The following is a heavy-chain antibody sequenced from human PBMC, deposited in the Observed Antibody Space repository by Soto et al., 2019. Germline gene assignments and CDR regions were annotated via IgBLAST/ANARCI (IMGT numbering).Heavy chain of an antibody. V-gene: IGHV3-33*01. CDR1: GFTFSSYG. CDR3: ARDGVMVRGVIGTYYYYGMDV. CDR2: IWYDGSNK. Sequence: QVQLVESGGGVVQPGRSLRLSCAASGFTFSSYGMHWVRQAPGKGLEWVAVIWYDGSNKYYADSVKGRFTISRDNSKNTLYLQMYSLRAEDTAVYYCARDGVMVRGVIGTYYYYGMDVWGQGTTVTVSS. J-gene: IGHJ6*02. D-gene: IGHD3-10*01.